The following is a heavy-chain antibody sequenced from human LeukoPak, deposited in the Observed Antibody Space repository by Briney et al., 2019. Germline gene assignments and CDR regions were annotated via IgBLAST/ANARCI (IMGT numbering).Heavy chain of an antibody. CDR2: IHYSGTT. CDR1: GGSISDNDYS. D-gene: IGHD3-10*01. V-gene: IGHV4-39*01. Sequence: SETLSLTCNVSGGSISDNDYSWDWIRQPPGKGREWMVCIHYSGTTYSNPSLKSRISISVYTSKSQFSLKLRSVTAADTAVYYCARRYYFVSGSYYPFDFWGQGTLVTVSS. CDR3: ARRYYFVSGSYYPFDF. J-gene: IGHJ4*02.